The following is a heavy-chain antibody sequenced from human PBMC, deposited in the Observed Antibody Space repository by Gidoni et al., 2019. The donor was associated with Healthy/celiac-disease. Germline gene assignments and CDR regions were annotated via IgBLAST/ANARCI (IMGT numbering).Heavy chain of an antibody. CDR3: TTVFGGGLVDY. V-gene: IGHV3-15*01. Sequence: EVQLVESGGGLVKPGGSLDLSCAASVFTFSNAWMSWVRQAPRKGLEWVGRIKSKTDGGTTDYAAPVKGRFTISRDDSKNTLYLQMNSLKTEDTAVYYCTTVFGGGLVDYWGQGTLVTVSS. CDR2: IKSKTDGGTT. D-gene: IGHD3-16*01. J-gene: IGHJ4*02. CDR1: VFTFSNAW.